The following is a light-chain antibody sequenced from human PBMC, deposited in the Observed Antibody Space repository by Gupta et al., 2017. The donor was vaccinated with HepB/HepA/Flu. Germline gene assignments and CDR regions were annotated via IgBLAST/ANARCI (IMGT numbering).Light chain of an antibody. CDR2: NAS. CDR3: QQRGDWPLT. Sequence: DIVLIPSPATMPLSSGERATISCRASQSISSFLAWYHQKPGQAPRLLIYNASNSATGIPARFSGSGSGTDFTLTISSLEPEDFATYYCQQRGDWPLTFGGGTKVEIK. J-gene: IGKJ4*01. V-gene: IGKV3-11*01. CDR1: QSISSF.